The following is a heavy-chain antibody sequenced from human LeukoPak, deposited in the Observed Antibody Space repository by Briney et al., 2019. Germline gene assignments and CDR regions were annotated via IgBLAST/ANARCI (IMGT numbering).Heavy chain of an antibody. D-gene: IGHD3-22*01. CDR3: ARSYYYYSSGSRDACDI. CDR1: GGSISSGSYH. Sequence: TLSLTCTVSGGSISSGSYHCNWIRQPAGKGLQWVGLIYPSGSTNYNPSLKIRITISVDTSMKQCYLQLSSVPAADSAFYSCARSYYYYSSGSRDACDIWGQGTMVTVSS. V-gene: IGHV4-61*02. J-gene: IGHJ3*02. CDR2: IYPSGST.